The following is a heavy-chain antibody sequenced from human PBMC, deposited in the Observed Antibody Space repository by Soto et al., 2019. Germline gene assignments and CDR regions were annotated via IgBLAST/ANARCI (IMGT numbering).Heavy chain of an antibody. V-gene: IGHV1-8*01. CDR1: GFTFASND. Sequence: QVQLVQSGAEVKKPGASVKVSCKASGFTFASNDINWVRQAPGQGLQWMGWMNANVDATDSPQEFKGRVSMTWNASISTAYLELHNLKSDDTAVYYCAREVVVGGLLWLDPWGQGSLVTVSS. J-gene: IGHJ5*02. CDR2: MNANVDAT. CDR3: AREVVVGGLLWLDP. D-gene: IGHD2-15*01.